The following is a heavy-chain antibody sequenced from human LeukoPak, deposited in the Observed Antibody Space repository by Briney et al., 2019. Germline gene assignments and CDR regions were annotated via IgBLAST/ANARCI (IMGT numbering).Heavy chain of an antibody. CDR2: INPNSGGT. D-gene: IGHD1-26*01. V-gene: IGHV1-2*02. CDR1: GYTFTGYY. J-gene: IGHJ4*02. CDR3: ARAVSGSYYVNFDY. Sequence: AASVKVSCKASGYTFTGYYMHWVRQAPGQGLEWMGWINPNSGGTNYAQKFQGRVTMTRDTSISTAYMELSRLRSDDTAVYYCARAVSGSYYVNFDYWGQGTLVNVSS.